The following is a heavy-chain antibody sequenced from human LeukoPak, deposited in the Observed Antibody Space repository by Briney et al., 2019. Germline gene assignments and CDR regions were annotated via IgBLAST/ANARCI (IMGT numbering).Heavy chain of an antibody. V-gene: IGHV3-20*04. D-gene: IGHD1-26*01. CDR3: ARDRMGATGNFDY. CDR1: GYSFDDNA. J-gene: IGHJ4*02. CDR2: INWNAEYI. Sequence: GGSLRLSCAASGYSFDDNALSWVRQAPGKGLEWVSTINWNAEYITYADSVRGSFTISRDHAKNSVYLQMDSLRVEDTALYYCARDRMGATGNFDYWGQGTLVTVSS.